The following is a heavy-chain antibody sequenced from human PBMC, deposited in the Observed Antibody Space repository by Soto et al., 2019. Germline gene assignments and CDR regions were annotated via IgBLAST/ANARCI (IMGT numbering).Heavy chain of an antibody. V-gene: IGHV3-30*18. J-gene: IGHJ4*02. CDR2: ISYDGSNK. Sequence: GGSLRLSCAASGFTFSRYGMHWVRQAPGKGVEWVAVISYDGSNKYYADSVKGRFTISRDNSKNSLYLQMNFLRAEDTAVYYCVKERMEQYQVLPFFEYWGQGTRVTVSS. D-gene: IGHD2-2*01. CDR3: VKERMEQYQVLPFFEY. CDR1: GFTFSRYG.